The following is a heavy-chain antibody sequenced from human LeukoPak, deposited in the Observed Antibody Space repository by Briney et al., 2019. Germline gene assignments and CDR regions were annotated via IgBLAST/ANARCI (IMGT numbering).Heavy chain of an antibody. D-gene: IGHD5-24*01. CDR3: ARRVRDGYNQTRYWYFDL. J-gene: IGHJ2*01. Sequence: SETLSLTCTVSGGSISSGGYYWSWIRQPPGKGLEWIGYIYHSGSTYYNPSLKSRVTISVDRSKNQFSLKLSSVTAADTAVYYCARRVRDGYNQTRYWYFDLWGRGTLVTVSS. CDR2: IYHSGST. CDR1: GGSISSGGYY. V-gene: IGHV4-30-2*02.